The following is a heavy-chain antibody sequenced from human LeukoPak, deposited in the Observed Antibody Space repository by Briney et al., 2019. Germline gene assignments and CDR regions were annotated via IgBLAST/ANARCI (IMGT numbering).Heavy chain of an antibody. J-gene: IGHJ4*02. CDR1: GSSISNYY. CDR3: ARRGPYYYGSGSSTPADY. Sequence: PSETLSLTCTVSGSSISNYYWSWIRQPPGKGLEWIGEINHSGSTNYNPSLKSRVTISVDTSKNQFSLKLSSVTAADTAVYYCARRGPYYYGSGSSTPADYWGQGTLVTVSS. V-gene: IGHV4-34*01. D-gene: IGHD3-10*01. CDR2: INHSGST.